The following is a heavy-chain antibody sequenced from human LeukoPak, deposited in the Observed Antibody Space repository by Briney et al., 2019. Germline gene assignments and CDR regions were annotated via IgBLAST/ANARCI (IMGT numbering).Heavy chain of an antibody. Sequence: SETLSLTCAVYGGSFSGYYWSWIRQPPGKGLEWIGEINHSGSTNYNPSLKSRVTISVDTSKNQFSLKLSSVTAADTAVYYCARGSGDIVGVPAAITSNWYFDLWGRGTLVTVSS. V-gene: IGHV4-34*01. D-gene: IGHD2-2*02. CDR1: GGSFSGYY. CDR2: INHSGST. J-gene: IGHJ2*01. CDR3: ARGSGDIVGVPAAITSNWYFDL.